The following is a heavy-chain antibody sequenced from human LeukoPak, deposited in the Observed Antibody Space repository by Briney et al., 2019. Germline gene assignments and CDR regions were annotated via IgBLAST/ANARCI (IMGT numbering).Heavy chain of an antibody. D-gene: IGHD4-17*01. CDR3: ARTYYGDYYYYYMDG. V-gene: IGHV4-59*01. Sequence: PSETLSLTCTVSGGSISSYSWSWIRQPPGKGLEWIGYIYYSGSTNYNPSLKTRVTISVDTSKNQFTLKLSSVTAADTAVYYCARTYYGDYYYYYMDGWGKGTTVTVSS. CDR2: IYYSGST. CDR1: GGSISSYS. J-gene: IGHJ6*03.